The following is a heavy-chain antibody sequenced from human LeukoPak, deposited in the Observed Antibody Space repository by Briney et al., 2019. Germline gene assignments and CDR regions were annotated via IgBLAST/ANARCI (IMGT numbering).Heavy chain of an antibody. Sequence: GESLKVSCKGSGYSFTSYWIGWVRQMPGKGLEWMGIIYPGDSDTRYSPSFQGQVTISADKSISTAYLQWSSLKASDTAMYYCARLEDIVVVPAAIGAFDIWGQGTMVTVSS. V-gene: IGHV5-51*01. CDR3: ARLEDIVVVPAAIGAFDI. CDR2: IYPGDSDT. J-gene: IGHJ3*02. D-gene: IGHD2-2*02. CDR1: GYSFTSYW.